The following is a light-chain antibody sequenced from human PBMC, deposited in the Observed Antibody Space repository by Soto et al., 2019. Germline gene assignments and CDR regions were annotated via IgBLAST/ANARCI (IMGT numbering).Light chain of an antibody. V-gene: IGKV3-11*01. CDR1: QSLSSN. CDR2: DAS. J-gene: IGKJ1*01. Sequence: EIVMTQSPATLSVSPWEIATLSCRASQSLSSNLAWYQQKPGQAPRLLIYDASNRATGIPARFSGSGSGTDFTLTISSLEPEDFAVYYCQQRSNWPPWTFGQGTKVDIK. CDR3: QQRSNWPPWT.